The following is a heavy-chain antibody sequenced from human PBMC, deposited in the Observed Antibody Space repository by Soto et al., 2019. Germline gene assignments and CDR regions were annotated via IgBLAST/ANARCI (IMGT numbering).Heavy chain of an antibody. Sequence: QVQLVESGGGVVQPGRSLRLSCVASGFAFSTYGMHWVRQAPGKGLEWVAVTWSSGSNKYYADSVRGRFIISRDNSENTLHLQLNSLRVEDTAVYYCVRDGSYGDPRRHYGMDVWGQGTTVTVSS. D-gene: IGHD4-17*01. V-gene: IGHV3-33*01. J-gene: IGHJ6*02. CDR2: TWSSGSNK. CDR3: VRDGSYGDPRRHYGMDV. CDR1: GFAFSTYG.